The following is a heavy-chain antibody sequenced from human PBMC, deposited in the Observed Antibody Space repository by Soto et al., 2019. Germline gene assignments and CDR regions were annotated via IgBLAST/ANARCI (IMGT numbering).Heavy chain of an antibody. CDR1: GFAFSSYW. D-gene: IGHD2-2*01. J-gene: IGHJ4*02. Sequence: PGGSLRLSCTASGFAFSSYWMSWVRRAPGRGLEWVGNVKEDGSEKYYVDSVKGRFTISRDNARNSLYLQMSSLRVEDAAVYYCARDRFSRTSDYWGQGTLVTVS. CDR2: VKEDGSEK. V-gene: IGHV3-7*05. CDR3: ARDRFSRTSDY.